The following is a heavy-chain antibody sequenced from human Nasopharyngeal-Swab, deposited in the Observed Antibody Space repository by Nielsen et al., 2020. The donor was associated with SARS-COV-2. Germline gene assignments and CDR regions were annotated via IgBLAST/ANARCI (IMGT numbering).Heavy chain of an antibody. J-gene: IGHJ6*03. CDR3: ARRAYCSGGSCYSPYYYYMDV. V-gene: IGHV5-10-1*01. Sequence: GESLKISCQGSGSSVTSYWISWVRKMPGKGLEWMGRIDPSDSYTNYSPSFQGHVTISADKSISTAYLQWSSLKASDTATYYCARRAYCSGGSCYSPYYYYMDVWGKGTTVTVSS. CDR1: GSSVTSYW. CDR2: IDPSDSYT. D-gene: IGHD2-15*01.